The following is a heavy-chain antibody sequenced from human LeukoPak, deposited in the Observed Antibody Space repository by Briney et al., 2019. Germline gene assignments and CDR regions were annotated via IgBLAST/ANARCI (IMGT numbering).Heavy chain of an antibody. J-gene: IGHJ5*02. V-gene: IGHV3-11*06. D-gene: IGHD4-17*01. CDR1: GFTFSDYY. CDR3: ARGLRRGWFDP. Sequence: GGSLRLSCAASGFTFSDYYMSWIRQAPGKGLEWVSCISGSGSYTNYADSVKGRFTISRDNAKNSQYLQMNSLRAEDTAVYYCARGLRRGWFDPWGQGTLVTVSS. CDR2: ISGSGSYT.